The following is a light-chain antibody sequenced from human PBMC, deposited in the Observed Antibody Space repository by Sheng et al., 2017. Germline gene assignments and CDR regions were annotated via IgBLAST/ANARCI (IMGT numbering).Light chain of an antibody. CDR2: KVT. V-gene: IGKV2-30*02. Sequence: VMTQSPLSLPVTLGQPASISCRSSQSLVHSDGNTYLNWFQQRPGQSPRRLIYKVTNRDSGVPDRFSGSGSGTDFTLKISRVEAEDVGLYYCMQGTHWPGTFGQGTKVEIK. CDR1: QSLVHSDGNTY. J-gene: IGKJ1*01. CDR3: MQGTHWPGT.